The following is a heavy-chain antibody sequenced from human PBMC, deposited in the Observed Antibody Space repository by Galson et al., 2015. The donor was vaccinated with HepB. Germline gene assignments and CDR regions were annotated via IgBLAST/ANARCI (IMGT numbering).Heavy chain of an antibody. CDR3: ARGSVSMPHYFYGMDV. CDR2: IYPDDSDA. J-gene: IGHJ6*02. Sequence: QSGAEVKKPGESLKISCADSGYSFANDWIGWVRQMPGKGLELMGFIYPDDSDARYSPSFRGQVTISVDKSISTVFLQWGSLKASDSGIYYCARGSVSMPHYFYGMDVWGQGTTVSVSS. V-gene: IGHV5-51*01. CDR1: GYSFANDW. D-gene: IGHD2/OR15-2a*01.